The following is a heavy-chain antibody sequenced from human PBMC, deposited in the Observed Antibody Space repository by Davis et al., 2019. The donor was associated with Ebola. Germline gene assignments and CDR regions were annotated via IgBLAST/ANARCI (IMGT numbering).Heavy chain of an antibody. CDR3: ARDPGRVYSNTRGYYGMDV. D-gene: IGHD4-11*01. Sequence: AASVKVSCKASGYTFTSYGISWVRQAPGQGLEWMGRIIPILGIANYAQKFQGRVTITADKSTSTAYMELSSLRSEDTAVYYCARDPGRVYSNTRGYYGMDVWGQGTTVTVSS. J-gene: IGHJ6*02. CDR2: IIPILGIA. V-gene: IGHV1-69*04. CDR1: GYTFTSYG.